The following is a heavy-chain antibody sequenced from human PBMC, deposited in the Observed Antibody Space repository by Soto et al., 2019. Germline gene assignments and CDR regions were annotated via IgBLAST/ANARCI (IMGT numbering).Heavy chain of an antibody. V-gene: IGHV3-21*01. CDR1: GFTFSSYS. Sequence: EVQLVESGGGLVKPGGSLRLSCAASGFTFSSYSMNWVRQAPGKGLEWVSSISSSNSYIYYADSVKGRFTISRDNAKNSLYLQMNSLRAEDTAVYYCARDPVAARLGVFDYWGQGTLVTVSS. CDR2: ISSSNSYI. D-gene: IGHD6-6*01. CDR3: ARDPVAARLGVFDY. J-gene: IGHJ4*02.